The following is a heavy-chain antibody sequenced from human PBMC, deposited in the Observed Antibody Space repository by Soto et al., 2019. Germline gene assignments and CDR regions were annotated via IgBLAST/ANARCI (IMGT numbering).Heavy chain of an antibody. CDR1: GFTFSSYG. V-gene: IGHV3-30*18. Sequence: GGSLRLSCAASGFTFSSYGMHWVRQAPGKGQEWVAVISYDGSNKYYADSVKGRFTISRDNSKNTLYLQMNSLRAEDTAVYYCAKGEGAPYWGQGTLVTVSS. CDR2: ISYDGSNK. CDR3: AKGEGAPY. D-gene: IGHD1-26*01. J-gene: IGHJ4*02.